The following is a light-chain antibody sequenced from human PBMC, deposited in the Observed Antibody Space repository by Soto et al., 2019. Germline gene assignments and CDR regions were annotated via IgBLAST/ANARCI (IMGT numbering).Light chain of an antibody. CDR2: WAS. V-gene: IGKV4-1*01. Sequence: DIEMTQSPDSLTVSLGERATVNWKSSQTVLYSSNNKNYLAWYLQKPGQPPKLLIYWASTRESGVPDRFSGSGSGTDFTLTISSLQAEDVAVYYCQQYYSTPHTFGQGTKLEIK. CDR1: QTVLYSSNNKNY. J-gene: IGKJ2*01. CDR3: QQYYSTPHT.